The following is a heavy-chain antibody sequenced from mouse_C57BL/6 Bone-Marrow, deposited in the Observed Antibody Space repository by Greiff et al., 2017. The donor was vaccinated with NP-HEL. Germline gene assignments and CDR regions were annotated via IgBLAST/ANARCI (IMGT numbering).Heavy chain of an antibody. J-gene: IGHJ4*01. CDR3: ARSSGYGGYAMDY. D-gene: IGHD3-2*02. V-gene: IGHV1-53*01. CDR2: INPSNGGT. Sequence: HVQLQQPGTELVKPGASVKLSCKASGYTFTSYWMHWVKQRPGQGLEWIGNINPSNGGTNYNEKFKSKATLTVDTSSSTAYMQLSSLTSEDSAVYYCARSSGYGGYAMDYWGQGTSVTVSS. CDR1: GYTFTSYW.